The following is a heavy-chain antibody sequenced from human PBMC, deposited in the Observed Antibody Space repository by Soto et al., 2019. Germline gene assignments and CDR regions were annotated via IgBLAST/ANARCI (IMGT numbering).Heavy chain of an antibody. Sequence: ASVKVSCKASGYTFTGYYMHWVRQAPGQGLEWMGWINPNSGGTNYAQKFQGWVTMTRDTSISTAYMELSRLRSDDTAVYYCARATHPYIVGENVYYFDYWGQGTLVTVSS. CDR2: INPNSGGT. V-gene: IGHV1-2*04. J-gene: IGHJ4*02. D-gene: IGHD1-26*01. CDR1: GYTFTGYY. CDR3: ARATHPYIVGENVYYFDY.